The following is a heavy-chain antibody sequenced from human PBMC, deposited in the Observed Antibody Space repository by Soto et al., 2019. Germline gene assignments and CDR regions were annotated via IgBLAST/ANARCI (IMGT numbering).Heavy chain of an antibody. CDR3: ARYRISGSWSKFDY. J-gene: IGHJ4*02. D-gene: IGHD6-13*01. Sequence: SETLSLTCTVSGGSISSNYWTWIRQPPGKGLEWIGYVYNSGSTNYNPSLKSRVTISEDTSKNQFSLKLSSVTAADTAVYFCARYRISGSWSKFDYWGQGTLVTVSS. CDR1: GGSISSNY. V-gene: IGHV4-59*12. CDR2: VYNSGST.